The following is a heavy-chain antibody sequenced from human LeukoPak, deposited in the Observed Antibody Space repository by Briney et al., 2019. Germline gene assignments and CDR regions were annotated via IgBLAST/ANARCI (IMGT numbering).Heavy chain of an antibody. Sequence: GGSLRLSCAASGFTFSSYGMSWVRQAPGKGLEWVSAISGSSNTYYADSVKGRFTISRDNSKNTLYLQINSLRAEDTAIYYCAKEEWFGELLTSDYWGQGTLVTVSS. CDR3: AKEEWFGELLTSDY. CDR2: ISGSSNT. CDR1: GFTFSSYG. D-gene: IGHD3-10*01. V-gene: IGHV3-23*01. J-gene: IGHJ4*02.